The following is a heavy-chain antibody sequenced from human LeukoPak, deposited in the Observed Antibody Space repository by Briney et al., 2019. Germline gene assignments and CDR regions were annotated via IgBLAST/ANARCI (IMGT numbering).Heavy chain of an antibody. Sequence: SETLSLTCTVSGYSISSGYYWGWIRPPPGKGLEWIGSIYHSGSTYYNPSLKSRVTISVDTSKNQFSLKLSSVTAADTAVYYCARVPGYYDSSGYYPEAFDIWGQGTMVTVSS. D-gene: IGHD3-22*01. J-gene: IGHJ3*02. CDR2: IYHSGST. CDR1: GYSISSGYY. CDR3: ARVPGYYDSSGYYPEAFDI. V-gene: IGHV4-38-2*02.